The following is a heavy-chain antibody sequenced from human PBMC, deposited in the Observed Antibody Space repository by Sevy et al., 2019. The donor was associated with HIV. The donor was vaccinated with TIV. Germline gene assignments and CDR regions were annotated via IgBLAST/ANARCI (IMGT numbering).Heavy chain of an antibody. J-gene: IGHJ3*02. CDR2: ISYDGGNK. D-gene: IGHD3-16*02. CDR1: GFTFSKYG. V-gene: IGHV3-30*18. Sequence: GGSLRLSCAASGFTFSKYGMHWVRQAPGKGLEWVAVISYDGGNKYYADSVKGRFTISKDNFKNTLYLQMNSLRAEDTAIYYCAKRGKFGGGYLDAFDIWGQGTMVTVSS. CDR3: AKRGKFGGGYLDAFDI.